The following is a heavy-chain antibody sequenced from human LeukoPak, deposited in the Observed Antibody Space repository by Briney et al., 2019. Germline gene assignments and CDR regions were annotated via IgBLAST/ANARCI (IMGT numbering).Heavy chain of an antibody. D-gene: IGHD6-13*01. J-gene: IGHJ4*02. CDR2: IWYDGRKE. Sequence: GGSLRLSCAASGFTFTSYGMHWVRQAPGKGLEWVALIWYDGRKEYYADSVKGRFTISRDDSRNTLYLQMNGPRAEDTAGYYWARLGSSWSSDYWGQGTLVTVSS. V-gene: IGHV3-33*01. CDR1: GFTFTSYG. CDR3: ARLGSSWSSDY.